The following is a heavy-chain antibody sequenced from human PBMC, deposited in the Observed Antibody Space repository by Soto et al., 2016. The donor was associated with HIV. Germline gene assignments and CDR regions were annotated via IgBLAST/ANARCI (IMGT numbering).Heavy chain of an antibody. CDR1: GLKFNSFW. Sequence: EVQLVESGKGVIPPGGSLKVSCAASGLKFNSFWMSWVRQTPGKGLMWVSHISGDGTSINYADFVKGRFIISRDNAKKSLYLQMNSLTVEDTGIYYCVRGIRSEDNSAGLFNYWGQGTLVTVSS. V-gene: IGHV3-74*01. D-gene: IGHD1-1*01. J-gene: IGHJ4*02. CDR3: VRGIRSEDNSAGLFNY. CDR2: ISGDGTSI.